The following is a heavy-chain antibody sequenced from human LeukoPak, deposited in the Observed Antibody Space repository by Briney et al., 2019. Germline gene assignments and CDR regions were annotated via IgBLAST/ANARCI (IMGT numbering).Heavy chain of an antibody. D-gene: IGHD3-22*01. Sequence: GASVKVSCKASGYTFTGYYMHWVRQAPGQGLEWMGWINPNSGGTNYAQKFQGRVTMTRDTSISTAYMELSRLRSDDTAVYYCARGLTMIVVVRSSGAFDIWGQGTMVTVSS. J-gene: IGHJ3*02. CDR3: ARGLTMIVVVRSSGAFDI. CDR1: GYTFTGYY. CDR2: INPNSGGT. V-gene: IGHV1-2*02.